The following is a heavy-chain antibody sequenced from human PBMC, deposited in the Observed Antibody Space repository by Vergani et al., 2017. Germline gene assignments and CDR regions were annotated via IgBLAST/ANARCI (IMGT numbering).Heavy chain of an antibody. Sequence: VQLQESGPGLVKPSETLSLTCAVSGYSISSGYYWGWVRQAPGKGLEWVANIKQDGSEKYYVDSVKGRFTISRDNAKNSLYLQMNSLRAEDTAVYYCARDRVFWFDPWGQGTLVTVSS. CDR2: IKQDGSEK. J-gene: IGHJ5*02. V-gene: IGHV3-7*01. CDR3: ARDRVFWFDP. D-gene: IGHD6-6*01. CDR1: GYSISSGYY.